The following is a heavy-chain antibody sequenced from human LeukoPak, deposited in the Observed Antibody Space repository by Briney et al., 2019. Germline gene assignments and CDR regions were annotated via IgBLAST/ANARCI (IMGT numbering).Heavy chain of an antibody. CDR2: IRSKANSYAT. V-gene: IGHV3-73*01. CDR1: GFTFSSYA. J-gene: IGHJ4*02. Sequence: GGSLRLSCAASGFTFSSYAMSWVRQASGKGLEWVGRIRSKANSYATAYAASVKGRFTISRDDSKNTAYLQMNSLKTEDTAVYYCTMTTVTTYSLFDYWGQGTLVTVSS. D-gene: IGHD4-17*01. CDR3: TMTTVTTYSLFDY.